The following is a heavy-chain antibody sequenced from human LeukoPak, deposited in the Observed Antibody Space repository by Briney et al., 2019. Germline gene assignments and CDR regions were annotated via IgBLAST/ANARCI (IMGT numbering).Heavy chain of an antibody. CDR2: ISAYNGNT. CDR3: ARDQSSSRPVDY. CDR1: GYTFTNYG. J-gene: IGHJ4*02. D-gene: IGHD6-6*01. V-gene: IGHV1-18*03. Sequence: ASVKVSCKDSGYTFTNYGISWVRQAPGQGLEWMGWISAYNGNTNYAQKLQGRVTMTTDTSTSTAYMELRSLRSDDMAVYYCARDQSSSRPVDYWGQGTLVTVSS.